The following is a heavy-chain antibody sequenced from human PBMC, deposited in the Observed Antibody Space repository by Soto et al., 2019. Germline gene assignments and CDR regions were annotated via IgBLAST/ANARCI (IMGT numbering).Heavy chain of an antibody. CDR1: GFTFSSYG. D-gene: IGHD3-22*01. V-gene: IGHV3-30*18. CDR2: ISYDGSNK. Sequence: VQLVESGGGVVQPGRSLRLSCAASGFTFSSYGMHWVRQAPGKGLEWVAVISYDGSNKYYADSVKGRFTISRDNSKNTLYLQMNSLRAEDTAVYYCAKDPDDSSGYLYYFDYWGQGTLVTVSS. J-gene: IGHJ4*02. CDR3: AKDPDDSSGYLYYFDY.